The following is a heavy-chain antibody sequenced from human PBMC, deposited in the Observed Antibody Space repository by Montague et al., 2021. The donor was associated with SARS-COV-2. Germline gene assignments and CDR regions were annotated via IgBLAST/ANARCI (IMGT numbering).Heavy chain of an antibody. CDR1: GGSFSGYY. Sequence: ETRSLTCAVYGGSFSGYYWNWIRQPPGKGLEWIGEINHGGSTNYNPSLKSRLTISTDPSKNQFSLKLTSVAAADTAVYYCARLRDGVVPSPILGVGPYYSYYFMDVWGKGTTVTVSS. V-gene: IGHV4-34*01. CDR2: INHGGST. D-gene: IGHD3-10*01. CDR3: ARLRDGVVPSPILGVGPYYSYYFMDV. J-gene: IGHJ6*03.